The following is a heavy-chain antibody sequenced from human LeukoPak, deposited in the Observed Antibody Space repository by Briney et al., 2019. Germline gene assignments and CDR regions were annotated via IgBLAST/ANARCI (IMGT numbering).Heavy chain of an antibody. CDR2: IIPIFGTA. Sequence: ASVKVSCKASGGTFSSYAISWVRQAPGQGLEWMGGIIPIFGTANYAQKFQGRVTITADKSTSTAYMELSSLRSEDTAVYYCARDPGYCSSTSCSNEAGYWGQGTLVTVSS. J-gene: IGHJ4*02. D-gene: IGHD2-2*03. CDR1: GGTFSSYA. CDR3: ARDPGYCSSTSCSNEAGY. V-gene: IGHV1-69*06.